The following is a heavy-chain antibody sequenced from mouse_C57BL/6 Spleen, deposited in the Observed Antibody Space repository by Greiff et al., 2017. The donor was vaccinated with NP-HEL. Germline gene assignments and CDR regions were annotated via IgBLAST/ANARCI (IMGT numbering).Heavy chain of an antibody. J-gene: IGHJ4*01. D-gene: IGHD1-1*01. V-gene: IGHV1-72*01. CDR3: AREGITTVVANAMDY. CDR2: IDPNSGGT. CDR1: GYTFTSYW. Sequence: VQLQQSGAELVKPGASVKLSCKASGYTFTSYWMHWVKQRPGRGLEWIGRIDPNSGGTKYNEKFKSKATLTVDKPSSTAYMQLRSLTSEDSAVYDCAREGITTVVANAMDYWGQGTSVTVSS.